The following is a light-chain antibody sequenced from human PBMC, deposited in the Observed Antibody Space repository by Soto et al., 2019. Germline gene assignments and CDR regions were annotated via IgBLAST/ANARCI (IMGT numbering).Light chain of an antibody. V-gene: IGLV3-25*03. J-gene: IGLJ2*01. CDR2: KGS. CDR1: ALPKQY. Sequence: SYELTQPPSVSVSPGQTARITCSGDALPKQYAYWYQQKPGQAPVLVIYKGSERPSGIPERFSGSSSGTTVTLTISGVQAEDEADYYCQSADSSVTYLVFGGGTKLTVL. CDR3: QSADSSVTYLV.